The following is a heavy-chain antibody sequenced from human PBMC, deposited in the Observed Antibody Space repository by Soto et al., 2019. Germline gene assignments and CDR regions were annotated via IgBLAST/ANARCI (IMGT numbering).Heavy chain of an antibody. CDR1: GASINSGDYY. CDR2: IYYSGST. CDR3: AGAHRIAVAGGWFDP. V-gene: IGHV4-30-4*01. D-gene: IGHD6-19*01. Sequence: SETLSLTCTVSGASINSGDYYWSWIRQPPGKGLQWIGHIYYSGSTYYNPSLKGRAGISVDTSKNQFSLKLSSVTAADTAVYYCAGAHRIAVAGGWFDPWGQGTLVTVSS. J-gene: IGHJ5*02.